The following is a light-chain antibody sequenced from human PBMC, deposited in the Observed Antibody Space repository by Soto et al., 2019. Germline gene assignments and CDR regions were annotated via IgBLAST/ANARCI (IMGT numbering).Light chain of an antibody. V-gene: IGLV2-14*01. Sequence: QSALTQPASVSGSPGQSITISCTGTSSDVGAHNYVSWYQKYPGKAPKLMIFEVSNRPSGVSARFSGSKSGNTASLTISGLQAEDEADYYCSSYTTNTSWVFGGGTKVTVL. CDR2: EVS. CDR1: SSDVGAHNY. CDR3: SSYTTNTSWV. J-gene: IGLJ3*02.